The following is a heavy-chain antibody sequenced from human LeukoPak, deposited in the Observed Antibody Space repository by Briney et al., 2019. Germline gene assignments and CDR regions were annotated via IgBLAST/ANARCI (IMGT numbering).Heavy chain of an antibody. CDR3: ASKTMVRGVQQMDV. V-gene: IGHV4-39*01. D-gene: IGHD3-10*01. CDR2: IYYSGST. CDR1: GGSISSSSYY. Sequence: ASETLSLTCTVSGGSISSSSYYWGWIRQPPGKGLEWIGSIYYSGSTYYNPSLKSRVTISVYTSKNQFSLKLSSVTAADTAVYYCASKTMVRGVQQMDVWGQGTTVTVSS. J-gene: IGHJ6*02.